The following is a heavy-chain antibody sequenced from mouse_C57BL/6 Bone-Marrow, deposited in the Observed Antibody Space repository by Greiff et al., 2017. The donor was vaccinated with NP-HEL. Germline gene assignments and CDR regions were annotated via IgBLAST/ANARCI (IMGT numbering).Heavy chain of an antibody. V-gene: IGHV1-52*01. Sequence: VQLQQPGAELVRPGSSVKLSCKASGYTFTSYWMHWVKQSPIQGLEWIGNIDPSDSETHYNQKFKDKATLTVDKSSSTAYMQLSSLTSEDYAVYYCASYPWFAYWGQGTLVTVSA. CDR1: GYTFTSYW. CDR2: IDPSDSET. J-gene: IGHJ3*01. CDR3: ASYPWFAY.